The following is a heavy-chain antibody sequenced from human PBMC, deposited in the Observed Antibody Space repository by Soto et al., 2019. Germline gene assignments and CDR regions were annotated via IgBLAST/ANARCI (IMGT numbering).Heavy chain of an antibody. J-gene: IGHJ6*03. V-gene: IGHV4-39*07. CDR2: ILYSGST. CDR1: GGSISSNSYH. CDR3: AKGEGLGGWGLVPRDYYMDV. Sequence: SETLSLTCTVSGGSISSNSYHWGWIRQPPGKGLEWIGSILYSGSTYFNPYLKSRVTASVDTSNIHFSLKLSSVTAAYTAVYCCAKGEGLGGWGLVPRDYYMDVWGQGTTVTVSS. D-gene: IGHD3-10*01.